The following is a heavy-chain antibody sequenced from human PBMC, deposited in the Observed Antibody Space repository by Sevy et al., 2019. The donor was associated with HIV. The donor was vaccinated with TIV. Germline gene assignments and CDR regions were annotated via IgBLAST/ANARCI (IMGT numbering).Heavy chain of an antibody. CDR1: GYTFTGYY. J-gene: IGHJ5*02. D-gene: IGHD5-18*01. CDR2: INPNSGGT. CDR3: ARDAQLWSYNWLDP. Sequence: ASVKVSCKASGYTFTGYYIYWVRQAPGQGLEWMGWINPNSGGTNYAQKFQGRVTMTTDTSINTAYMELSRLRSDDTAVYYCARDAQLWSYNWLDPLGPGNPGHRLL. V-gene: IGHV1-2*02.